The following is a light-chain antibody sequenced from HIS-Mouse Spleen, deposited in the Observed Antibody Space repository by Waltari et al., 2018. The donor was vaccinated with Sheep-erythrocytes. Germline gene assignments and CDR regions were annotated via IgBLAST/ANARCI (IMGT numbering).Light chain of an antibody. CDR1: QSVSSY. Sequence: IVLTQSPATLSLSPGDRATLSCRASQSVSSYLAWYQQKPGQAPRLLIYDASNRATGIAARCSGSGAATDFTLTSSSLEPEDVAVYYCQQRSNWYTFGQGTKLEIK. J-gene: IGKJ2*01. CDR3: QQRSNWYT. CDR2: DAS. V-gene: IGKV3-11*01.